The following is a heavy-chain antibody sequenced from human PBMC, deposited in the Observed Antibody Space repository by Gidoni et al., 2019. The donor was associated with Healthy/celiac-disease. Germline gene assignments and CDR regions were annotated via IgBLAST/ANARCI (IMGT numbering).Heavy chain of an antibody. D-gene: IGHD6-13*01. CDR1: GFTFSNAW. CDR2: IKSKTDGGTT. Sequence: EVQLVESGGGLVKPGGSLRLSCAASGFTFSNAWMSWVRQAPGEGLEWVGRIKSKTDGGTTDYAAPVKGRFTITRDDSKNTLYLQMNSLKTEDTTVYYCTAGVAAAGTPYDYWGQGTLVTVSS. CDR3: TAGVAAAGTPYDY. J-gene: IGHJ4*02. V-gene: IGHV3-15*01.